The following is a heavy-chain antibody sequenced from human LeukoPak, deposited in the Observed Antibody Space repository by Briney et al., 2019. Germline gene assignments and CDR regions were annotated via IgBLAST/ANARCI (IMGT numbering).Heavy chain of an antibody. CDR3: AKVGAYGDYARHDY. Sequence: PSETLSLTCDVSGYSIRSGSYWGWIRQPPGKGLEWIGCMFHSGGTYHNPSLKSRVTISADTSKNQLSLKLTSVTAADTAVYYCAKVGAYGDYARHDYWGQGTLVTVSS. V-gene: IGHV4-38-2*01. CDR2: MFHSGGT. CDR1: GYSIRSGSY. D-gene: IGHD4-17*01. J-gene: IGHJ4*02.